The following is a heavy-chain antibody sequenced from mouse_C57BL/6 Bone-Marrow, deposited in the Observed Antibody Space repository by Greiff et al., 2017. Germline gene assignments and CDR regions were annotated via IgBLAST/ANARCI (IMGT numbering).Heavy chain of an antibody. J-gene: IGHJ2*01. V-gene: IGHV14-4*01. CDR1: GFNIKDDY. Sequence: VQLQQSGAELVRPGASVKLSCTASGFNIKDDYMHWVKQRPEQGLEWIGWIDPENGDTEYASKFQGKATITADTSSNTAYLQLSSLTSEDTAVYYCTVYYGNQSYYFDYWGQGTTLTVSS. CDR3: TVYYGNQSYYFDY. D-gene: IGHD2-1*01. CDR2: IDPENGDT.